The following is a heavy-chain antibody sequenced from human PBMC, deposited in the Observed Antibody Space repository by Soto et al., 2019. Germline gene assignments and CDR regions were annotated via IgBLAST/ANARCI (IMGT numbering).Heavy chain of an antibody. CDR3: VSFFILGGVFYKGLFGLHYFAR. Sequence: SETLSLTCDVYGGSFSGYIWTWIRQTPGKGLQWIGEIYHSGSAIYTPSLKNRVTLSLDGSKNEFSLNMDSVTAADTAIYYCVSFFILGGVFYKGLFGLHYFARWGPGTLVPVS. D-gene: IGHD2-8*02. J-gene: IGHJ4*02. CDR1: GGSFSGYI. V-gene: IGHV4-34*06. CDR2: IYHSGSA.